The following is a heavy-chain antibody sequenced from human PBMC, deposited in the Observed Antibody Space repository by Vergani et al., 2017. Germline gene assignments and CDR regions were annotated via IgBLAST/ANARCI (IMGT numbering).Heavy chain of an antibody. CDR2: IYHSGST. V-gene: IGHV4-38-2*02. CDR1: GYSISSGYY. Sequence: QVQLQESGPALVKPSETLSLTCTVSGYSISSGYYWGWIRQPPGKGLEWIGSIYHSGSTYYNPSLKSRVTISVDTSKNQFSLKLSSVTAADTAVYYCARDPPRYSSSGWFDPWGQGTLVTVSS. CDR3: ARDPPRYSSSGWFDP. J-gene: IGHJ5*02. D-gene: IGHD6-6*01.